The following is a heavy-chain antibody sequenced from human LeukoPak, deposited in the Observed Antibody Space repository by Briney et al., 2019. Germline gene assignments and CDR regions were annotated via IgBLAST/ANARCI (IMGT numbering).Heavy chain of an antibody. CDR2: IYPRDSDT. J-gene: IGHJ4*01. CDR3: ARHSDLIGGI. Sequence: GESLQISCKASGYTFTHQWIGWVRQKSGSGLEWMGIIYPRDSDTRYSPSFQGHVTISADTSINTAYLEWSRLKASDTAIYYCARHSDLIGGIWGHGTLVSVSS. V-gene: IGHV5-51*01. D-gene: IGHD3-16*01. CDR1: GYTFTHQW.